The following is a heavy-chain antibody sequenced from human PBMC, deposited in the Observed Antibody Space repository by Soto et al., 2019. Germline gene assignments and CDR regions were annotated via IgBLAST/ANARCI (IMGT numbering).Heavy chain of an antibody. CDR2: IYHSGST. CDR3: ARKGGYDGSGSYDVWFDP. Sequence: SETLSLTCAVSGGSISSSNWWSWVRQPPGKGLEWIGEIYHSGSTNYNPSLKSRVTISVDKSKNQFSLKLSSVTAADTAVYYCARKGGYDGSGSYDVWFDPWGQGTLVTVSS. D-gene: IGHD3-10*01. J-gene: IGHJ5*02. V-gene: IGHV4-4*02. CDR1: GGSISSSNW.